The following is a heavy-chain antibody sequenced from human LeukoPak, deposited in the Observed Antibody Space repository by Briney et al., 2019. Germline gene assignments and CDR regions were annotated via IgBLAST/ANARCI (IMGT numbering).Heavy chain of an antibody. CDR2: IYYTGST. CDR3: AGGYSSGWFVY. D-gene: IGHD6-19*01. J-gene: IGHJ4*02. CDR1: GGSISSSGNY. Sequence: SETLSLTCAVSGGSISSSGNYWGWIRQPPGKGLEWIGSIYYTGSTYYNPSLKTRVTISVDTSKNHISLKLSSVTASDTAVYYCAGGYSSGWFVYWGQGTPVTVPS. V-gene: IGHV4-39*02.